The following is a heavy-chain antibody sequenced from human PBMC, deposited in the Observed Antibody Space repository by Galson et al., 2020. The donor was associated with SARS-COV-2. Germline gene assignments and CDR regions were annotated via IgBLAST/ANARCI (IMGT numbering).Heavy chain of an antibody. Sequence: ASETLSLTCSVSGGTISSGGYYWSWIRQQPGKGLEWIGYIYYSGSTYYNPSLKSRVTISLATSKTHFSLKLSSVTAADTAVYYCARGGYCSSAICRGAVDIWGQGTMVTVSS. V-gene: IGHV4-31*03. J-gene: IGHJ3*02. D-gene: IGHD2-2*01. CDR1: GGTISSGGYY. CDR2: IYYSGST. CDR3: ARGGYCSSAICRGAVDI.